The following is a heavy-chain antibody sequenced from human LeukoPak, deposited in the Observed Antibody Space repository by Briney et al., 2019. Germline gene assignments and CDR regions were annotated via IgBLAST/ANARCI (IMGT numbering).Heavy chain of an antibody. CDR3: ASSDGFGGWFDP. CDR2: IYYSGAT. CDR1: GGSLSGSY. V-gene: IGHV4-59*01. Sequence: SETLSLTCTVSGGSLSGSYWSWVRQSPGKGLEWIGYIYYSGATNYNPSLKSRVSISIDTSKNQFSLKLSSVTPADTAVYYCASSDGFGGWFDPWGQGTLVTVSS. J-gene: IGHJ5*02. D-gene: IGHD3-16*01.